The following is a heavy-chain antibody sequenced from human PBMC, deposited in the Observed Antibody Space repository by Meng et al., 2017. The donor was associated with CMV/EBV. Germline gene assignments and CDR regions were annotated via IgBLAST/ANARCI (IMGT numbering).Heavy chain of an antibody. CDR2: INHSGST. CDR3: ARALGYCSSTSCYPVRWFDP. CDR1: GGSFSGYY. V-gene: IGHV4-34*01. Sequence: SQTLSLTCSVYGGSFSGYYWSWIRQPPGKGLEWIGEINHSGSTNYNPSPKSRVTISVDTSKNQFSLELSSVTAADTAVYYCARALGYCSSTSCYPVRWFDPWGQGTLVTVSS. D-gene: IGHD2-2*01. J-gene: IGHJ5*02.